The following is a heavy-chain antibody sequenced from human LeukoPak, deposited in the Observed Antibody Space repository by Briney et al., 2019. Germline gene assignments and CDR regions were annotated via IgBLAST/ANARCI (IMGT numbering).Heavy chain of an antibody. J-gene: IGHJ4*02. D-gene: IGHD3-22*01. Sequence: ASVTVSCKASGYTFTGYYIHWVRQAPGQGLEWVGWINPNSGGTNYAQKFQGRVTMTRDTSISTAYMELTRLRSDDTAVYYCARDRDYYDSSGYYPLDYWGQGSLVTVSS. CDR3: ARDRDYYDSSGYYPLDY. V-gene: IGHV1-2*02. CDR1: GYTFTGYY. CDR2: INPNSGGT.